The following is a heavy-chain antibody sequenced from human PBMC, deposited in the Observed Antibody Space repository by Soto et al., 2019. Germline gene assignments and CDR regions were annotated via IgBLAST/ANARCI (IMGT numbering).Heavy chain of an antibody. D-gene: IGHD3-3*01. V-gene: IGHV3-9*01. CDR3: AKAGFWSGYYSLVDY. J-gene: IGHJ4*02. Sequence: EVQLVESGGGLVQPGRSLRLSCAASGFTFDDYAMHWVRQAPGKGLAWVSGISWNSGSIGYADSVKGRLTISRDNAKNSLYLQMNSLRAEDTALYYCAKAGFWSGYYSLVDYWGQGTLVSVSS. CDR2: ISWNSGSI. CDR1: GFTFDDYA.